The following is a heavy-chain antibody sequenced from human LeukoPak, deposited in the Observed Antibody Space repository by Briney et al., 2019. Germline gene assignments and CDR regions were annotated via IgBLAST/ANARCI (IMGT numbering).Heavy chain of an antibody. V-gene: IGHV3-53*01. CDR3: AKYFASGSYYKLPH. CDR2: IYSGGST. CDR1: GFTVSSNC. Sequence: PGGSLRLSCAASGFTVSSNCMSWVRQAPGKGLELVSVIYSGGSTYYADSVKGRFTISRDNSKNTLYLQMNSLRAEDTAVYYCAKYFASGSYYKLPHWGQGTLVTVSS. J-gene: IGHJ1*01. D-gene: IGHD3-10*01.